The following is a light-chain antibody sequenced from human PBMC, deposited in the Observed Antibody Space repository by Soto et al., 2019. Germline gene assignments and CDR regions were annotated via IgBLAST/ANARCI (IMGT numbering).Light chain of an antibody. J-gene: IGKJ1*01. V-gene: IGKV3-20*01. Sequence: EVVLTQSPGTLSLSPGERATLYCRTSQSIVSTYLAWYQQKPGQAPRLLMYGTSSRAPGIPDRFIGSGSGTAFTLTISRLEPDDFAIYYCQQYSGSPPRTFGQGTKVEIK. CDR3: QQYSGSPPRT. CDR2: GTS. CDR1: QSIVSTY.